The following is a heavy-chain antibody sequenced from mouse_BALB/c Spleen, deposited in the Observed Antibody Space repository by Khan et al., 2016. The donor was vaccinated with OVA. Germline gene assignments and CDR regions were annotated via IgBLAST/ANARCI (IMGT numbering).Heavy chain of an antibody. V-gene: IGHV3-2*02. CDR1: GYSITSDYA. D-gene: IGHD4-1*01. CDR3: ARMSGGDFDL. J-gene: IGHJ2*01. Sequence: EVKLQESGPGLVKPSQSLSLTCTVTGYSITSDYAWNWIRQFPGNKLEWMGYISYSGNTKYNPSLKSRISVTRDTSKNQFFLQLNSVTTEDTATYYCARMSGGDFDLWGQGTTLTVSS. CDR2: ISYSGNT.